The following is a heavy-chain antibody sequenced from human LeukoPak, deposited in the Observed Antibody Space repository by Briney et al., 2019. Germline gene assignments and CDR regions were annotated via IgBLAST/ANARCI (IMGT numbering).Heavy chain of an antibody. J-gene: IGHJ4*02. CDR3: AKSAVTSSLILEDS. CDR2: ISYDGSNK. D-gene: IGHD3-3*01. V-gene: IGHV3-30*18. CDR1: GFTFGSYG. Sequence: GSLRLSCAASGFTFGSYGMHWVRQAPGKGLEWVAVISYDGSNKFYADSVKGRFTISRDNSKNTVYLQMNSLRDEDTAVYCCAKSAVTSSLILEDSWGQGTLVTVSS.